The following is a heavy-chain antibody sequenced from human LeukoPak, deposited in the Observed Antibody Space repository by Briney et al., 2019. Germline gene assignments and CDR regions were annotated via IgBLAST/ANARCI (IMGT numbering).Heavy chain of an antibody. J-gene: IGHJ3*02. CDR3: AGEGEYSGSYYGAFDI. V-gene: IGHV4-34*01. CDR1: GGSFSGYY. CDR2: INHSGST. D-gene: IGHD1-26*01. Sequence: RSSDTLSLTCAVYGGSFSGYYWSWIRQPPGKGLEWIGEINHSGSTNYNPSLKSRVTISVDTSKNQFSLKLSSVTAADTAVYYCAGEGEYSGSYYGAFDIWGQGTMVTVSS.